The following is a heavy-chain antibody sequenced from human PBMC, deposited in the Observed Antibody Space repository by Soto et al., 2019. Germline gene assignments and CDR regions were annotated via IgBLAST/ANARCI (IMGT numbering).Heavy chain of an antibody. V-gene: IGHV1-69*13. J-gene: IGHJ6*02. Sequence: SVKVLLQGFWRHLQQLCYQLGATGPGQGLEWMGGIIPIFGTANYAQKFQGRVTITADESTSTAYMELSSLRSEDTAVYYCARAPPPRYNWNYFYYGMDVWRHVTTFTASS. CDR3: ARAPPPRYNWNYFYYGMDV. CDR2: IIPIFGTA. CDR1: RHLQQLC. D-gene: IGHD1-20*01.